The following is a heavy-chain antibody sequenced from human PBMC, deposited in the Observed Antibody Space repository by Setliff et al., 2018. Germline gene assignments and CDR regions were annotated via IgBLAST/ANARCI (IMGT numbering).Heavy chain of an antibody. D-gene: IGHD2-15*01. J-gene: IGHJ4*02. Sequence: PSETLSLTCTVSGDSMSNYYWNWIRQPPGKGLEWIGYMYYSGSTNYNPSLKSRVAISIDTSKNQFSLKVNSVTAADTAIYYCARGLNSVSWTFAYWGQGSLVTVSS. CDR1: GDSMSNYY. CDR2: MYYSGST. V-gene: IGHV4-59*08. CDR3: ARGLNSVSWTFAY.